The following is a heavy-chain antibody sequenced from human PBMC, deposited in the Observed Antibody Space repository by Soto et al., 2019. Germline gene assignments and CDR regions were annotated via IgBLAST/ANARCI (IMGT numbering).Heavy chain of an antibody. V-gene: IGHV3-21*01. J-gene: IGHJ6*02. Sequence: PVGSLRLSCAASGFTFSSYSMNWVRQAPGKGLEWVSSISSSSSYIYYADSVKGRFTISRDNAKNSLYLQMNSLRAEDTAVYYCARGYYGSGSLDLSGMDFCGQRTTVTVSS. D-gene: IGHD3-10*01. CDR3: ARGYYGSGSLDLSGMDF. CDR1: GFTFSSYS. CDR2: ISSSSSYI.